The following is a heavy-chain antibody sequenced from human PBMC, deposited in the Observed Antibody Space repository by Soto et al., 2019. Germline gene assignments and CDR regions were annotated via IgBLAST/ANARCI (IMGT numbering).Heavy chain of an antibody. CDR3: AGGYCSGGSCYSAAY. J-gene: IGHJ4*02. Sequence: SETLSLTCTVSGGSISSYYWSWIRQPPGKGLEWIGYIYYSGSTNYNPSLKSRVTISVDTSKNQFSLKLSSVTAADTAVYYCAGGYCSGGSCYSAAYWGQGTLVTVSS. V-gene: IGHV4-59*01. CDR1: GGSISSYY. D-gene: IGHD2-15*01. CDR2: IYYSGST.